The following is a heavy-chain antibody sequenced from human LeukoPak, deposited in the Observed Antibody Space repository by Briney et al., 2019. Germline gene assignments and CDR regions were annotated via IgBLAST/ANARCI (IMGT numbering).Heavy chain of an antibody. CDR3: ARDSRGHDY. CDR2: IKEDGSQI. D-gene: IGHD5-12*01. CDR1: GFTFTTSW. J-gene: IGHJ4*02. V-gene: IGHV3-7*05. Sequence: PGGSLRLSCAASGFTFTTSWMSWVRQAPGQGLEWVANIKEDGSQIYYVDSVRGRFTISRDNAENSLYLQMNSLRAEDTAVYFCARDSRGHDYWGQGTLVTVSS.